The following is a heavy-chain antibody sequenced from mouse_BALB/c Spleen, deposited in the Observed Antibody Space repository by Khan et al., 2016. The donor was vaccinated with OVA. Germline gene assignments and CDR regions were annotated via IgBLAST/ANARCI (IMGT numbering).Heavy chain of an antibody. CDR2: INTYTGEP. D-gene: IGHD2-5*01. CDR1: GYTLTNYG. Sequence: QIQLVQSGPELKKPGETVKISCKASGYTLTNYGMNWVKQAPGKGLKWMGWINTYTGEPTYAEDFKGRIAFSLENSASTAYLQINNLKNEDTATXFFARSNSNYCFAYWGQGTMVTVSA. J-gene: IGHJ3*01. CDR3: ARSNSNYCFAY. V-gene: IGHV9-3-1*01.